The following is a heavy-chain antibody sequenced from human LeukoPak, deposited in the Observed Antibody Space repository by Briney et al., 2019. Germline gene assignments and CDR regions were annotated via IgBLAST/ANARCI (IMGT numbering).Heavy chain of an antibody. V-gene: IGHV4-59*01. CDR3: ARYDSSGFYQYLFDY. CDR1: GGSINSYY. Sequence: SETLSLTCTVSGGSINSYYWGWIRQPPGKGLEWIGNIFYSGMTKYNPSLKSRVTISVDTSKNLFSLKLNSVNDADTAVYFCARYDSSGFYQYLFDYWGPGTLVTVSS. D-gene: IGHD3-22*01. J-gene: IGHJ4*02. CDR2: IFYSGMT.